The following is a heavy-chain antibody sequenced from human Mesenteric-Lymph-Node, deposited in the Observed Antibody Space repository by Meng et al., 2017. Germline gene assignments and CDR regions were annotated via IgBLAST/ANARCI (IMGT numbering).Heavy chain of an antibody. Sequence: QVQVQQWGAGLLNPSQTLPLTCTVSGGSISSGGFYWSWIRQPPGKGLEWIGAIYHSGSTSYNPSLQSRVTMFVDTSKNQFSLMLTSVTATDTAVYYCARRRGGSGRDCWGQGTLVTASS. V-gene: IGHV4-30-4*08. CDR3: ARRRGGSGRDC. CDR1: GGSISSGGFY. CDR2: IYHSGST. D-gene: IGHD3-10*01. J-gene: IGHJ4*02.